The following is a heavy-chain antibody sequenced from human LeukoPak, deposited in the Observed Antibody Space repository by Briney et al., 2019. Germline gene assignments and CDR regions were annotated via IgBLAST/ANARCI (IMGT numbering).Heavy chain of an antibody. V-gene: IGHV3-74*01. Sequence: GGSLRLSCSASGFTFRSYWMHWVRQVPGKGLVWVSRINTDGSSTFYADSVKGRFTISRDNAKNTLYVQMNSLRAEDTALYYCTRSLDYSGNSDWYFDLWGRGTLVTVSS. CDR2: INTDGSST. J-gene: IGHJ2*01. CDR1: GFTFRSYW. D-gene: IGHD4-23*01. CDR3: TRSLDYSGNSDWYFDL.